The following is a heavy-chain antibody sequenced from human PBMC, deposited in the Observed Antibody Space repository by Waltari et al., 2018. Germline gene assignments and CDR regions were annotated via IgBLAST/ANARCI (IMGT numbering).Heavy chain of an antibody. CDR3: AFVAGPGY. CDR1: GFTFTNYW. Sequence: EVHLVESGGGLISPGGSLTLSCAASGFTFTNYWMHGVRQAPGQGPVWGSRINPAGTYSTSAHAVEARFTISRDNAKNTVYLQMKGLRAVDTAMYYCAFVAGPGYWGQGTLVTV. V-gene: IGHV3-74*01. D-gene: IGHD6-13*01. CDR2: INPAGTYS. J-gene: IGHJ4*02.